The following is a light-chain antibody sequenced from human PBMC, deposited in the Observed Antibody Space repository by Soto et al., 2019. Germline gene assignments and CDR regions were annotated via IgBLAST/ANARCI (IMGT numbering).Light chain of an antibody. Sequence: QSVLTQPPSASGTPGQRFTISCSGTNANVGGHAVSWYQKVPGTAPKVLIYNTNQRPSWVPDRFSGSRSGTSASLVISGLQSEDEADYYCAVWDDSLSGVLFGRGTQLTVL. CDR1: NANVGGHA. CDR2: NTN. CDR3: AVWDDSLSGVL. V-gene: IGLV1-44*01. J-gene: IGLJ2*01.